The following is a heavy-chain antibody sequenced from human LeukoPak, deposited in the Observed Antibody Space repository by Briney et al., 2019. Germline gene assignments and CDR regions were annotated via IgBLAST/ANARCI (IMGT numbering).Heavy chain of an antibody. CDR3: ARDKEASSHHGGYFDY. J-gene: IGHJ4*02. D-gene: IGHD4-23*01. CDR2: ISYDGSNK. Sequence: PGRSLRLSCAASGFTFSSYAMHWVRQAPGKGLEWVAVISYDGSNKYYADSVKGRLTISRDNSKNTLYLQMNSLRAEDTAVYYCARDKEASSHHGGYFDYWGQGTLVTVSS. V-gene: IGHV3-30-3*01. CDR1: GFTFSSYA.